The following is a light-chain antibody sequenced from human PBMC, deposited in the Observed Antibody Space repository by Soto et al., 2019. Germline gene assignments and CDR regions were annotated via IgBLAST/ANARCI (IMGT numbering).Light chain of an antibody. CDR1: QGMSNY. J-gene: IGKJ4*02. Sequence: DIQMTQSPSSLSASVGDRVTITCRASQGMSNYLVWYQQKPGKVPKLLIYAASTLPSGVPSRFSGSGSGTDFTLTISSLQPEDVVTYYCQKYNSAPLTFGGGTKVEIK. CDR3: QKYNSAPLT. CDR2: AAS. V-gene: IGKV1-27*01.